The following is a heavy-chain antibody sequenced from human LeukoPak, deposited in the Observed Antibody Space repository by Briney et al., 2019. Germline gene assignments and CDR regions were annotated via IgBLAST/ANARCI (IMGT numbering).Heavy chain of an antibody. Sequence: GESLKISCKASGYSVTTYWIGLGRQMPGKGLEGRGMLYPGDSDSRYSPSFQGQVTISADNSITTAYLQWSSLKASDTAMYYCARGPRGGNWNEALDYWGQGTLVTVSS. CDR1: GYSVTTYW. D-gene: IGHD1-1*01. CDR2: LYPGDSDS. J-gene: IGHJ4*02. CDR3: ARGPRGGNWNEALDY. V-gene: IGHV5-51*01.